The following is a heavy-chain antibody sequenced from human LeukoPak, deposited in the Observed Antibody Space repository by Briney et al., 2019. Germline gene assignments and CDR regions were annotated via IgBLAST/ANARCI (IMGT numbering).Heavy chain of an antibody. CDR3: ATEVWSGHY. V-gene: IGHV4-59*01. Sequence: SETLSLTCSVSGVSISSYCWTWLRQPPGKGLEWIGHINYSGSTSYNPSLKSRITISVDTSKNQYSLKVTPVTAADTAVYYCATEVWSGHYWGQGTLVTVSS. J-gene: IGHJ4*02. CDR1: GVSISSYC. D-gene: IGHD3-10*01. CDR2: INYSGST.